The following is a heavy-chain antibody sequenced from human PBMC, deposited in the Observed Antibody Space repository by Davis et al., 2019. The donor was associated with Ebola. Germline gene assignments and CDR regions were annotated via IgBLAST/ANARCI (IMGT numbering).Heavy chain of an antibody. D-gene: IGHD4-17*01. CDR1: GFPFSSHW. J-gene: IGHJ6*03. CDR3: ARSGGATYGHYYYYMDV. CDR2: INSDGGST. V-gene: IGHV3-74*01. Sequence: PGGSLRLSCAASGFPFSSHWMYWVRLASGKGLVWVSRINSDGGSTTYADSVKGRFTISRDNAKNSLYLQMNSLRAEDTAVYYCARSGGATYGHYYYYMDVWGKGTTVTVSS.